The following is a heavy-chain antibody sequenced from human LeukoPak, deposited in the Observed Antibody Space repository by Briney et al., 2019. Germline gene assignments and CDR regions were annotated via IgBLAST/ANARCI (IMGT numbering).Heavy chain of an antibody. CDR2: IYHSGST. V-gene: IGHV4-38-2*02. CDR1: GYSISSGYY. CDR3: ARVVRGDFWSAHGVHYYYYMDV. J-gene: IGHJ6*03. Sequence: PSETLSLTCTVSGYSISSGYYWGWIRQPPGKGLEWIGSIYHSGSTYYNPSLKSRVTIPVDTSKNQFSLKLSSVTAADTAVYYCARVVRGDFWSAHGVHYYYYMDVWGKGTTVTVSS. D-gene: IGHD3-3*01.